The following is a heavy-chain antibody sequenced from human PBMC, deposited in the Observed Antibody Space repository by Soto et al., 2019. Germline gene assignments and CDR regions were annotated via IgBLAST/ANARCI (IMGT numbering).Heavy chain of an antibody. V-gene: IGHV1-69*12. Sequence: QVQLVQSGAEVKKPGSSVKVSCKASGGTFSSDSFSWVRQAPGQGLEWMGGIIPMFDTPIYAQKFQDRVTITADESTSTAYMPLRSLRSGDTAVYYCARSGGLDRDFNYWGQGSLVTVSS. CDR2: IIPMFDTP. J-gene: IGHJ4*02. D-gene: IGHD2-15*01. CDR1: GGTFSSDS. CDR3: ARSGGLDRDFNY.